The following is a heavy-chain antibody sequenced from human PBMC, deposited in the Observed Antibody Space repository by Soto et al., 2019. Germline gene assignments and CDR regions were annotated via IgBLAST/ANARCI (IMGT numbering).Heavy chain of an antibody. CDR1: GGSISSGGYS. V-gene: IGHV4-61*08. D-gene: IGHD1-26*01. CDR3: ARRYGGNLDY. CDR2: IYYSGST. J-gene: IGHJ4*02. Sequence: SETLSLTCAVSGGSISSGGYSWSWIRQPPGKGLEWIGYIYYSGSTNYNPSLKSRVTISVDTSKNQFSLKLSSVTAADTAVYYCARRYGGNLDYWGQGTLVTVSS.